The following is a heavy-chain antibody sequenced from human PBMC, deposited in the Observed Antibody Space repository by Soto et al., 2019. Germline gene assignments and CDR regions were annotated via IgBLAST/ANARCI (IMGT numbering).Heavy chain of an antibody. Sequence: VKVSCKASGYTFTGYYMHWVRQAPGQGLEWMGWINPNSGGTNYAQKFQGWVTMTRDTSISTAYMELSRLRSDDTAVYYCARGSYSSGWYGGAFDIWGQGTMVTVSS. CDR1: GYTFTGYY. D-gene: IGHD6-19*01. CDR3: ARGSYSSGWYGGAFDI. V-gene: IGHV1-2*04. CDR2: INPNSGGT. J-gene: IGHJ3*02.